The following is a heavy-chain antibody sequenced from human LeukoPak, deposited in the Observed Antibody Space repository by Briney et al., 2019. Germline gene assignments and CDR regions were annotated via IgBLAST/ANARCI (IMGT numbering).Heavy chain of an antibody. D-gene: IGHD3-22*01. CDR3: ARHPQVRYYDSSGPPWYFDL. CDR2: IYTSGST. J-gene: IGHJ2*01. CDR1: GGSISSYY. V-gene: IGHV4-4*09. Sequence: SETLSLTCTVSGGSISSYYWSWIRQPPGKGLEWIGYIYTSGSTNYNPSLKSRVTISVDTSKNQFSLKLSSVTAADTAVYYCARHPQVRYYDSSGPPWYFDLWGRGTLVTVSS.